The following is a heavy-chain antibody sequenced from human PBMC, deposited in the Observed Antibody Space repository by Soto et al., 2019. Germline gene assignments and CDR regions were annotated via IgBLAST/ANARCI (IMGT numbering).Heavy chain of an antibody. J-gene: IGHJ5*02. V-gene: IGHV3-23*01. CDR3: ANSAAGLTAAATAYAS. CDR1: GFTFSGFV. Sequence: GGSLRLSCVTSGFTFSGFVMSWVRQAPGKGLEWVSSITSSGGSTYYADVVKGRFTISRDNSRDTLFLQMDSLRAEDTAVYFCANSAAGLTAAATAYASWGQGTLVTVSS. D-gene: IGHD2-2*01. CDR2: ITSSGGST.